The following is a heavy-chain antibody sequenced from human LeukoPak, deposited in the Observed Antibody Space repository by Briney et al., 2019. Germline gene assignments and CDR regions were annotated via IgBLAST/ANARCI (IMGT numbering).Heavy chain of an antibody. CDR2: ISWNSGSI. J-gene: IGHJ4*02. D-gene: IGHD3-22*01. V-gene: IGHV3-9*01. CDR3: AKGYYYDSSGSLDY. CDR1: GFTFDDYA. Sequence: PGGSLRLSCAASGFTFDDYAMPWVRQAPGKGLEWVSGISWNSGSIGYADSVKGRFTISRDNAKNSLYLQMNSLRAEDTALYYCAKGYYYDSSGSLDYWGQGTLVTVSP.